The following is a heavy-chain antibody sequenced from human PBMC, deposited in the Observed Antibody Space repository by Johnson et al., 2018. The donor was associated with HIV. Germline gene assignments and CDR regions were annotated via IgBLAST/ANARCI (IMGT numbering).Heavy chain of an antibody. V-gene: IGHV3-11*01. CDR1: GFTFSEYY. CDR3: SVDAFDI. CDR2: ISSSGSTI. J-gene: IGHJ3*02. Sequence: QVQLVESGGGVVQPGRSLRLSCAASGFTFSEYYMSWLRQAPGQGLEWVSYISSSGSTISYADPAKGRFNISSVNAKNSLYLQMNSLKTEDTPVYYCSVDAFDIWGQGTMGTVSS.